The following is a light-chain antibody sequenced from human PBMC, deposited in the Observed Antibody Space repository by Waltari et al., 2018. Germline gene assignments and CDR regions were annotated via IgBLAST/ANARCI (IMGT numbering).Light chain of an antibody. CDR2: GAS. CDR1: QDIRNY. V-gene: IGKV1-33*01. Sequence: DIQMTQSPSSLSAPVWDRVTITCQASQDIRNYLNWYHHKPGKAPKVLIYGASNLETGVPSRFSGSGSGTHFTFTISSLQPEDIATYYCQQYDNLLFTFGPGTKVDIK. CDR3: QQYDNLLFT. J-gene: IGKJ3*01.